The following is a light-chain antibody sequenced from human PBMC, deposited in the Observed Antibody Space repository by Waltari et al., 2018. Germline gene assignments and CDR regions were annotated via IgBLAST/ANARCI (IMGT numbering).Light chain of an antibody. CDR2: AAS. CDR1: QGVNVY. V-gene: IGKV1-9*01. CDR3: QQFNASPRT. J-gene: IGKJ1*01. Sequence: IQLTQSPSSLSASVGDRVTITCRASQGVNVYLACYQQKPGKAPKLMIYAASTLQSGVSSRFSGSGSGTDFTVTINSLQPEDIATYYCQQFNASPRTFGQGTNVEIK.